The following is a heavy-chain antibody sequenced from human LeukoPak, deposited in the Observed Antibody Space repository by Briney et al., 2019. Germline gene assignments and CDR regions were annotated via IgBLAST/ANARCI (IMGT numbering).Heavy chain of an antibody. CDR2: INHSGST. J-gene: IGHJ6*02. V-gene: IGHV4-34*01. CDR3: ARERSDYGMDV. CDR1: GGSFSGYY. Sequence: SETLSLTCAVYGGSFSGYYWSWIRQPPGKGLEWIGEINHSGSTNYNPSLKSRVTISVDRSKNQFSLKLSSVTAADTAVYYCARERSDYGMDVWGQGTTVTVSS.